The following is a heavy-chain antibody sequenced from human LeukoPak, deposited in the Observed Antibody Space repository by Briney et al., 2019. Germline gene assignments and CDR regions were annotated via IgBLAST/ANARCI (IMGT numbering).Heavy chain of an antibody. J-gene: IGHJ5*02. CDR1: GGTFSSYA. V-gene: IGHV1-69*01. Sequence: GASVKVSCKASGGTFSSYAISWVRQAPGQGLEWMGGIIPIFGTANYAQKFQGRVTITADESTSTAYMELSSLRSEDTAVYYCARGRSKHNWFDPWGQGTLVTVSS. CDR2: IIPIFGTA. CDR3: ARGRSKHNWFDP.